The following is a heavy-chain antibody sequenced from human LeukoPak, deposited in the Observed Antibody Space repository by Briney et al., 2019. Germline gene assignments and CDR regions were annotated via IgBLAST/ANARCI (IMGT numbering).Heavy chain of an antibody. V-gene: IGHV3-30*18. J-gene: IGHJ4*02. Sequence: GGSLRLSCAASGFTLSSYGMHWVRQAPGKGLEWVAVISYDGSNKYYADSVKGRFTISRDNSKNTLYLQMNSLRAEDTAVYYCAKDLGGITMVRGTLGYWGQGTLVTVSS. D-gene: IGHD3-10*01. CDR2: ISYDGSNK. CDR3: AKDLGGITMVRGTLGY. CDR1: GFTLSSYG.